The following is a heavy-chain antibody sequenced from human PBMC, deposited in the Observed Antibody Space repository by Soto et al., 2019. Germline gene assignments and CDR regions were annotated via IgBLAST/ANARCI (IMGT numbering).Heavy chain of an antibody. CDR3: ARDVSSDTTGFRGYDL. D-gene: IGHD3-10*01. V-gene: IGHV1-69*01. CDR1: GGTVSSYA. Sequence: QLHLVQSGAEVKKAGSSVKVSCKASGGTVSSYAITWVRHAPGKGLEWMGVFIPIFVSAHYAPKFQGRITITADESTSTAYMELSGLTSEDTAIYYCARDVSSDTTGFRGYDLWGQGTQGTVSS. CDR2: FIPIFVSA. J-gene: IGHJ4*02.